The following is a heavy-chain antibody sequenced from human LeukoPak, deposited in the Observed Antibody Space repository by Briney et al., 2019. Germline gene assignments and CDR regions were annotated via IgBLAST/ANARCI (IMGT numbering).Heavy chain of an antibody. D-gene: IGHD6-19*01. CDR2: ISYDGSNK. Sequence: GRSLRLSCAASGFTFSSYGMHWVRQAPGKGLEWVAVISYDGSNKYYADSVKGRFTISRDNSKNTLYLQMNSLRAEDTAVYYCAKWSSGWYHSNYYYGMDVWGQGTTVTVSS. CDR3: AKWSSGWYHSNYYYGMDV. CDR1: GFTFSSYG. J-gene: IGHJ6*02. V-gene: IGHV3-30*18.